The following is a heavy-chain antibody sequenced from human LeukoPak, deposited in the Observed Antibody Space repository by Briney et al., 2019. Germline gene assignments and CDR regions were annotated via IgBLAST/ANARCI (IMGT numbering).Heavy chain of an antibody. D-gene: IGHD3-10*01. V-gene: IGHV3-23*01. Sequence: GGSLRLSCAASGFTFSSYAMSWVRQAPGKGLEWVSAISGSGGSTYYADSMKGRFTISRDNSKNTLYLQMNSLRAEDTAVYYCAKDGMVRGVTRFDYWGQGTLVTVSS. CDR2: ISGSGGST. J-gene: IGHJ4*02. CDR1: GFTFSSYA. CDR3: AKDGMVRGVTRFDY.